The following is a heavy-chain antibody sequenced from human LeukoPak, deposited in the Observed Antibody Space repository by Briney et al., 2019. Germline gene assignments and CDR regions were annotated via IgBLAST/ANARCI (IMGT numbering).Heavy chain of an antibody. CDR2: INPNSGGT. CDR1: GYTFTRYD. J-gene: IGHJ4*02. D-gene: IGHD3-22*01. CDR3: AREGDSSGYYPFDY. Sequence: GASVKVSCKASGYTFTRYDMHWVRQAPGQGLEWMGRINPNSGGTNYAQKFQGRVTMTRDTSISTAYMELSRLRSDDTAVYYCAREGDSSGYYPFDYWGQGTLVTVSS. V-gene: IGHV1-2*06.